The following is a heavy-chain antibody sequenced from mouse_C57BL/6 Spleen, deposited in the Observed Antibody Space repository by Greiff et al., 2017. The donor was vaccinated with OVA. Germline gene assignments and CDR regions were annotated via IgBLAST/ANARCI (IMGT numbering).Heavy chain of an antibody. J-gene: IGHJ2*01. CDR3: ARRYGYFDY. D-gene: IGHD1-1*01. Sequence: VQLQQPGAELVKPGASVKLSCKASGYTFTSYWMQWVKQRPGQGLEWIGEIDPSDSYTNYNQKFKGKATLTVDTSSSTAYMQLSSLTSEDSAVYYCARRYGYFDYWGQGTTLTVSS. CDR2: IDPSDSYT. V-gene: IGHV1-50*01. CDR1: GYTFTSYW.